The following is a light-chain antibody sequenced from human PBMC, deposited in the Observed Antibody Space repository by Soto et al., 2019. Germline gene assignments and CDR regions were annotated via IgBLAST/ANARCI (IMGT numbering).Light chain of an antibody. Sequence: IEMTQSPATLSVSPGERATLSCRASQSVSSNLVWYQQKPGQAPRLLIYGASSRATGIPDRFSGSGSGTDFTLTISRLEPEDFAVYYCQQYGSSPLTFGRGTKVDIK. CDR1: QSVSSN. J-gene: IGKJ4*01. CDR3: QQYGSSPLT. V-gene: IGKV3-20*01. CDR2: GAS.